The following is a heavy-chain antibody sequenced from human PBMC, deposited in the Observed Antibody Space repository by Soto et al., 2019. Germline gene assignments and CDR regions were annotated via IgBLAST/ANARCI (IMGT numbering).Heavy chain of an antibody. J-gene: IGHJ4*02. CDR2: ISGGGSST. CDR1: GFTFHSYA. V-gene: IGHV3-23*01. Sequence: EVQLLESGGGLVQPGGSLRLSCAASGFTFHSYAMSWVRQAPGKGLEWVSAISGGGSSTYYADSVXXXXXXXXXXXXXXXXXXXXXXXXXXXXXXXXXKDXWXGXNDYWXQGXLVTV. CDR3: XKDXWXGXNDY.